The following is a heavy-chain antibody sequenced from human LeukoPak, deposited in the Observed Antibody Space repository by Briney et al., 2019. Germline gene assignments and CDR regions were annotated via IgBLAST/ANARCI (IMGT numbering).Heavy chain of an antibody. J-gene: IGHJ4*02. CDR1: GFTFSSYA. CDR3: ARGNRAVAVAGTAVY. Sequence: PGGSLRLSCAASGFTFSSYAMSWVRQAPGKGLEWVSAISGSGGSTYYADSVKGRFTISRDNSKNTLYLQMNSLRAEDTAVYYCARGNRAVAVAGTAVYWGQGTLVTVSS. CDR2: ISGSGGST. V-gene: IGHV3-23*01. D-gene: IGHD6-19*01.